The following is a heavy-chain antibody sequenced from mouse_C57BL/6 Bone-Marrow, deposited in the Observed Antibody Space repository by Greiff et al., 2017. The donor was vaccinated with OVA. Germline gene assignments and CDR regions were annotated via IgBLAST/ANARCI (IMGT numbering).Heavy chain of an antibody. CDR3: ARYASGAMDY. CDR1: GYTFTSYW. J-gene: IGHJ4*01. V-gene: IGHV1-69*01. CDR2: IDPSDSYT. D-gene: IGHD1-3*01. Sequence: QVQLQQSGAELVMPGASVKLSCKASGYTFTSYWMHWVKQRPGQGLEWIGEIDPSDSYTNYNQKFKGKSTLTVDKSSSTAYMQLSSLTSEDSAVYYCARYASGAMDYWGQGTSVTVSS.